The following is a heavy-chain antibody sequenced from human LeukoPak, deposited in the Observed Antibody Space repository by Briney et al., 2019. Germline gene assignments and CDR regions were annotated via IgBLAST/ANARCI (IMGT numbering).Heavy chain of an antibody. Sequence: ASVKVSCKASGYTFTGYYMHWVRQAPGQGLEWMGWINPNSGGTNYAQKFQGRVTMTRDTSISTAYMELSRLRSDDTAVYYCASVGVDTAMANPFDYWGQGTLVTVSS. V-gene: IGHV1-2*02. CDR1: GYTFTGYY. CDR3: ASVGVDTAMANPFDY. CDR2: INPNSGGT. D-gene: IGHD5-18*01. J-gene: IGHJ4*02.